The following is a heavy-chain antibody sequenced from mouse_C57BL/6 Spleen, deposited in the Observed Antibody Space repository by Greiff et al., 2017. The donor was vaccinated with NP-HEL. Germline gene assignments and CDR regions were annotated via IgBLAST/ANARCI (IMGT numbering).Heavy chain of an antibody. CDR2: IWSDGST. V-gene: IGHV2-6*03. Sequence: QVQLKQSGPGLVAPSQSLSITCTVSGFSLTSYGVHWVRQPPGKGLEWLVVIWSDGSTTYNSALKSRLSISKDNSKSQVFLKMNSLQTDDTAMYYCASSYYSNYGAMDYWGQGTSVTVSS. CDR1: GFSLTSYG. D-gene: IGHD2-5*01. J-gene: IGHJ4*01. CDR3: ASSYYSNYGAMDY.